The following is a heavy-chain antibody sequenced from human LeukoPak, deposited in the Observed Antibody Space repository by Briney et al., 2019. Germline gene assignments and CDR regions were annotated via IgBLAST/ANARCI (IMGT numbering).Heavy chain of an antibody. Sequence: SETLSLTCTVSGGSISSYYWSWLRQPPGKGLEWIGYIYYSGSTNYNPSLKSRVTISVDTSKNQFSLKLSSVTAADTAVYYCARDPIVVVPAATSDVWGKGTTVTVSS. V-gene: IGHV4-59*12. CDR2: IYYSGST. CDR1: GGSISSYY. D-gene: IGHD2-2*01. J-gene: IGHJ6*04. CDR3: ARDPIVVVPAATSDV.